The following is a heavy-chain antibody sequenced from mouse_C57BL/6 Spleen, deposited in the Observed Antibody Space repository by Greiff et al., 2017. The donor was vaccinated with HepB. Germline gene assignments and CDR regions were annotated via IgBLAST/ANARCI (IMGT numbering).Heavy chain of an antibody. V-gene: IGHV1-84*01. D-gene: IGHD2-5*01. CDR1: GYTFTDYY. CDR2: IYPGSGNT. CDR3: ASLRPTSYYSNLGYFDV. Sequence: QVQLKESGPELVKPGASVKISYKASGYTFTDYYINWVKQRPGQGLEWIGWIYPGSGNTKYNEKFKGKATLTVDTSSSTAYMQLSSLTSEDSAVYFCASLRPTSYYSNLGYFDVWGTGTTVTVSS. J-gene: IGHJ1*03.